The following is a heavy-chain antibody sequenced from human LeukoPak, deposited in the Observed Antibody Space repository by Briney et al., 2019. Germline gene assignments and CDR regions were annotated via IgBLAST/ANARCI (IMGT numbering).Heavy chain of an antibody. CDR2: ITASSTAI. V-gene: IGHV3-21*01. CDR3: ARTYYDILTGYNPYFDY. J-gene: IGHJ4*02. D-gene: IGHD3-9*01. CDR1: GFTFNTYT. Sequence: GGSLRLSCAASGFTFNTYTINWVRQAPGKGLEWVSSITASSTAIYSADSVKGRFTISRDNAKNFLYLQMNSLRAEDTAVYYCARTYYDILTGYNPYFDYWGQGILVTVSS.